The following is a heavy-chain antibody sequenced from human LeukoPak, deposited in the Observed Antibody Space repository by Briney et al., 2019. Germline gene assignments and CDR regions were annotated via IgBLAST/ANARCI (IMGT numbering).Heavy chain of an antibody. J-gene: IGHJ5*02. CDR3: ARHGGYDRSGYWFDP. V-gene: IGHV4-39*01. D-gene: IGHD3-22*01. CDR2: IYYSGST. Sequence: KPSETLSLTCTVSGGSITSSNYYWGWIRHPPGKGLEWIGSIYYSGSTYYNPSLKSRVPISVDTSKNQFSLKLSSVTAADTAVYYCARHGGYDRSGYWFDPWGQGTLVTVSS. CDR1: GGSITSSNYY.